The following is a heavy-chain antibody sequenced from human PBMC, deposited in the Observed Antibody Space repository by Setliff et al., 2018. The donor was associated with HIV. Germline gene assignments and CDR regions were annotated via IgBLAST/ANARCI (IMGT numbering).Heavy chain of an antibody. CDR2: ISYDGSNK. D-gene: IGHD3-22*01. CDR1: GFTFSSYA. Sequence: PGGSLRLSCAASGFTFSSYAMHWVRQAPGKGLEWVAVISYDGSNKYYADSVKGRFTISRDNSKNTLYLQMNSLRAEDTAVYYCARDLVTYYDSSGYDYWGQGTLVTVSS. CDR3: ARDLVTYYDSSGYDY. V-gene: IGHV3-30*04. J-gene: IGHJ4*02.